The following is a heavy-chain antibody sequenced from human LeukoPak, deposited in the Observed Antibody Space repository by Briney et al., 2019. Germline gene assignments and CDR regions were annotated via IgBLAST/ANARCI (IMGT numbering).Heavy chain of an antibody. J-gene: IGHJ5*02. CDR3: AREKFGSGWFDP. V-gene: IGHV3-74*01. CDR1: GFTFSSYW. Sequence: GGSLRLSCAASGFTFSSYWMHWVRQAPGKGLVWVSRINSDGSSTSYADSVKGRFTISRDNAKNTLYLQMDSLRAEDTAVYYCAREKFGSGWFDPWGQGTLVTVSS. CDR2: INSDGSST. D-gene: IGHD3-16*01.